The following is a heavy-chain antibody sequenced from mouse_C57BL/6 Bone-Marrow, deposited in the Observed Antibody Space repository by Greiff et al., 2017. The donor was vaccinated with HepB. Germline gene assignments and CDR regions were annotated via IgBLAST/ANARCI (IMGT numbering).Heavy chain of an antibody. Sequence: EVKLVESGGDLVKPGGPLKLSCAASGFTFSSYGMSWVRQTPDKRLEWVATISSGGSYTYYPDSVKGRFTISRDNAKNTLYLQMSSLKSEDTAMYYCARHEGVYYYGSSYAMDYWGQGTSVTVSS. V-gene: IGHV5-6*02. D-gene: IGHD1-1*01. CDR2: ISSGGSYT. J-gene: IGHJ4*01. CDR3: ARHEGVYYYGSSYAMDY. CDR1: GFTFSSYG.